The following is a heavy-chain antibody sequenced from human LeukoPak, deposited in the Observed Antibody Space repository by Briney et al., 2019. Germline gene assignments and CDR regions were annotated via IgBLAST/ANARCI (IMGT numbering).Heavy chain of an antibody. V-gene: IGHV4-39*07. CDR2: IYYSEST. CDR3: ARYSSSWFNFDY. CDR1: GGSMSSSSYY. Sequence: SETLSLTCTVSGGSMSSSSYYWGWIRLPPGKGLEWIGSIYYSESTYQNPSLKSRVTISVDTSKNQFSLKLSSVTAADTAVYYCARYSSSWFNFDYWGQGTLVTVSS. J-gene: IGHJ4*02. D-gene: IGHD6-13*01.